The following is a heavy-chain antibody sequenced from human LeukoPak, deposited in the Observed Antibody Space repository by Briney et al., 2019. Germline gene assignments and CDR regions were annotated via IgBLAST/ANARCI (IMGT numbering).Heavy chain of an antibody. CDR3: ARTVSSRGSDYFDY. D-gene: IGHD3-16*01. CDR1: GFTFSHFW. J-gene: IGHJ4*02. CDR2: IKEDGSDQ. V-gene: IGHV3-7*05. Sequence: GGSLRLSCAAAGFTFSHFWMSWVRQAPGEGLEWVANIKEDGSDQYYVDSVRGRFTISRDNAKSSVYLQMNSLRDEDTAQYYCARTVSSRGSDYFDYWGQGTLVTVSS.